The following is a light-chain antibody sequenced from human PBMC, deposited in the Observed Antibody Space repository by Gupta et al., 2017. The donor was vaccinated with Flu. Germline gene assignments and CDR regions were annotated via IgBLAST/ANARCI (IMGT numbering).Light chain of an antibody. V-gene: IGKV3-20*01. CDR2: GAS. CDR3: QQYGNSPRT. Sequence: SLSWSSRQSISNNYIWWYLQTPGQPPLLLIYGASSRATGIPDRFSGSGSGTDFRLIISRLAAEDVVVYYCQQYGNSPRTFGQGTKLEIK. CDR1: QSISNNY. J-gene: IGKJ2*02.